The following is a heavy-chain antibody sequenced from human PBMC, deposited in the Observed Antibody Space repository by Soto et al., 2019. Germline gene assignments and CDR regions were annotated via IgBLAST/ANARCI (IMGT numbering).Heavy chain of an antibody. CDR2: INHSGST. V-gene: IGHV4-34*01. CDR3: AVPSGGWFDP. D-gene: IGHD1-26*01. J-gene: IGHJ5*02. Sequence: SETLSLTCAVYGGSFSGYYWSWIRQPPGKGLEWIGEINHSGSTNYNPSLKSRVTISVDTSKNQFSLKLSSVTAADTAVYYCAVPSGGWFDPWGQGTLVTVSS. CDR1: GGSFSGYY.